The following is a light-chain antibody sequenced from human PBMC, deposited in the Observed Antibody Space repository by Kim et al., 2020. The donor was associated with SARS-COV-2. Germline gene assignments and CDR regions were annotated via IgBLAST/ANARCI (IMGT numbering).Light chain of an antibody. CDR1: NIGSKS. CDR3: QVWDSSSDRPV. CDR2: YDS. Sequence: APGKTARITCGRNNIGSKSVRWYQQKPGQAPVLVIYYDSDRPSGIPERFSGSNSGNTATLTISRVEAGDEADYYCQVWDSSSDRPVFGGGTKLTVL. V-gene: IGLV3-21*04. J-gene: IGLJ3*02.